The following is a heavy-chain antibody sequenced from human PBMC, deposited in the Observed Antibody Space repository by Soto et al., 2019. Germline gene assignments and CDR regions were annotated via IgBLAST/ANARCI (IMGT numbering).Heavy chain of an antibody. CDR2: ISDSGGST. V-gene: IGHV3-23*01. D-gene: IGHD2-15*01. CDR1: GFTFSSYA. J-gene: IGHJ4*02. CDR3: AKEFGRYCSGGSCYGSDY. Sequence: GGSLRLSCAASGFTFSSYAMSWVRQAPGKGLEWVSAISDSGGSTYYADSVKGRFTISRDNSKNTLYLQMNSLRAEDTAVYYCAKEFGRYCSGGSCYGSDYWGQGTLVTVSS.